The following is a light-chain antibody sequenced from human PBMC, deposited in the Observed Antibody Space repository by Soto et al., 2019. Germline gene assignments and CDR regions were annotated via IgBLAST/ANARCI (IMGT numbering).Light chain of an antibody. CDR3: QQYNNWPRAT. CDR2: RTS. J-gene: IGKJ4*01. V-gene: IGKV3-15*01. Sequence: EIVMTQSPATLSVSPGERATLSCRASQSISSNLAWYQQKPGQAPRLLMFRTSGRATGFPARFSGSGSGTEFNLTISSLQSEDFGVYYCQQYNNWPRATFGGGTKVDTK. CDR1: QSISSN.